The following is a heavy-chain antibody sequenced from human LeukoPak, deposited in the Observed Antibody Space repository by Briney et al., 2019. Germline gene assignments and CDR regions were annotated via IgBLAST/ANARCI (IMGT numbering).Heavy chain of an antibody. J-gene: IGHJ5*02. CDR1: GYTFTDYY. V-gene: IGHV1-2*02. CDR3: ARGDYYGSPKVVAA. CDR2: FNPNSGDT. D-gene: IGHD3-10*01. Sequence: GASVKVSCKASGYTFTDYYINWVRQAPGQGLEWIGWFNPNSGDTNYAQKFQDRVTMTRDTSISTAYIELNFLRSDDTAVFYCARGDYYGSPKVVAAWGQGTLVSVSS.